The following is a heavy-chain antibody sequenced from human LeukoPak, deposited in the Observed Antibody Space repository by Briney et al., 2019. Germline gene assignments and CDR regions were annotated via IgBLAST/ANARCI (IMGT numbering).Heavy chain of an antibody. CDR2: IIPIFGTA. V-gene: IGHV1-69*06. CDR3: ATRSPYYYDSSGPFPSFDY. D-gene: IGHD3-22*01. Sequence: SVKVSCKASGGTFSSYAISWVRQAPGQGLEWMGGIIPIFGTANYAQKFQGRVTMTEDTSTDTAYMELSSLRSEDTAVYYCATRSPYYYDSSGPFPSFDYWGQGTLVTVSS. CDR1: GGTFSSYA. J-gene: IGHJ4*02.